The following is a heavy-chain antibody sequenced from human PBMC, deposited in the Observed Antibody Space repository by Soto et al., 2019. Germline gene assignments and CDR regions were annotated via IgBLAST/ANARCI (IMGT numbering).Heavy chain of an antibody. CDR3: ARGGISHWAYFYYMDV. D-gene: IGHD2-21*01. CDR2: INHLGSI. J-gene: IGHJ6*03. V-gene: IGHV4-34*01. CDR1: GECLSDYF. Sequence: PSETLSLTCVVSGECLSDYFCSWIRQPPGMALEWIGEINHLGSINYNPSLKSRVTMSVDTSKNQFSLTLNSVTAADTATYYCARGGISHWAYFYYMDVWDRGTTVTVSS.